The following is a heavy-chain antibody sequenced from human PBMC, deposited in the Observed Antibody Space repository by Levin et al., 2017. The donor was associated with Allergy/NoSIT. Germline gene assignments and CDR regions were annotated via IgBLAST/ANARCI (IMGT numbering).Heavy chain of an antibody. CDR1: GFTFSSSA. CDR3: ASCSGGSCYRGPNLDY. D-gene: IGHD2-15*01. J-gene: IGHJ4*02. CDR2: ISGSGCTT. V-gene: IGHV3-23*01. Sequence: GGSLRLSCAASGFTFSSSAMSWVRQAPGKWLEWVSTISGSGCTTYYPDSVKGRFTISRDNSKNTLYLQMNSLRAEDTAVYYCASCSGGSCYRGPNLDYWGQGTLVTVSS.